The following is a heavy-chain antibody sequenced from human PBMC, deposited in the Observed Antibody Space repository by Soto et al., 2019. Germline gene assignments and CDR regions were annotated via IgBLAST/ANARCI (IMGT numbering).Heavy chain of an antibody. CDR3: ARDRQPDGIWTFDY. J-gene: IGHJ4*02. CDR1: GFTFSSYT. CDR2: IFSGSGIP. Sequence: PGGSLRLSCSASGFTFSSYTMGWVRLTPGKGLEWVSSIFSGSGIPAYTDSVTGRFSISRDISKNKLYLQMDSLRVEDPAVYFCARDRQPDGIWTFDYWGRGTLVTVSS. V-gene: IGHV3-23*01. D-gene: IGHD2-15*01.